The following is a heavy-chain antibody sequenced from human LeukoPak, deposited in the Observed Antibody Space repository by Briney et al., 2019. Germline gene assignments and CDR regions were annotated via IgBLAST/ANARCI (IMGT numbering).Heavy chain of an antibody. V-gene: IGHV4-39*01. D-gene: IGHD3-10*01. CDR1: GSSISSSTYY. Sequence: SETLSLTCTVSGSSISSSTYYWGWIRQPPGKGLEWIGSIYYSGSAYHNPSLESRVTISVDTSKNQFSLKLSSVTAADTAVYYCARQGRGLLLWFGELSTNWFDPWGQGTLVTVSS. CDR2: IYYSGSA. CDR3: ARQGRGLLLWFGELSTNWFDP. J-gene: IGHJ5*02.